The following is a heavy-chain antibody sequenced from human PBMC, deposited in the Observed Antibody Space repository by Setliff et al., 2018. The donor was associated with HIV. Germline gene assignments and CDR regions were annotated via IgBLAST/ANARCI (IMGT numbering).Heavy chain of an antibody. CDR2: INHRGST. Sequence: PSETLSLTCAVYSGSVSGYRWNGIRERPGKGLEWIGEINHRGSTTYNPSLRSRVTLSVDTSKNQFSLKLKSVTAADTAVYYCARGYYYDSTCYEGLDSWGRGTLVTVSS. CDR3: ARGYYYDSTCYEGLDS. CDR1: SGSVSGYR. J-gene: IGHJ4*02. D-gene: IGHD3-22*01. V-gene: IGHV4-34*01.